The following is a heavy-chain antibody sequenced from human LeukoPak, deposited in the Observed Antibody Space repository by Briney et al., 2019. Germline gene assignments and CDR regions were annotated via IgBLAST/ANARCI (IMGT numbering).Heavy chain of an antibody. D-gene: IGHD2-2*01. CDR1: GFTFSSYG. J-gene: IGHJ4*02. CDR2: IRYDGSNK. V-gene: IGHV3-30*02. CDR3: AKQDCSSTSCYPDY. Sequence: GGSLRLSCAASGFTFSSYGMHCVRQAPGMGLEWVAFIRYDGSNKYYADSVKGRFTISRDNSKNTLYLQMNSLRAEDTAVYYCAKQDCSSTSCYPDYWGQGTLVTVSS.